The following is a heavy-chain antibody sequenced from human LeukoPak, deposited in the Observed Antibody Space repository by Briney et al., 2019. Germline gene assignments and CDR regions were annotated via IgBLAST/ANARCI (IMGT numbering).Heavy chain of an antibody. V-gene: IGHV3-23*01. Sequence: GGSLRLSCAASGFTFRSYAMSWVRQAPGKGLEWVSTISGSDNTTCYADSVKGRFTISRDNSRHTLYLQMNSLRAEDTAVYYCAKDMYYFDYWGQGTLVTVSS. J-gene: IGHJ4*02. D-gene: IGHD3-10*02. CDR1: GFTFRSYA. CDR3: AKDMYYFDY. CDR2: ISGSDNTT.